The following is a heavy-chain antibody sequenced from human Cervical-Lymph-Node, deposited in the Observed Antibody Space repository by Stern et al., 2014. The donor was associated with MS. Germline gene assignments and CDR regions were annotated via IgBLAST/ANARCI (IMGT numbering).Heavy chain of an antibody. J-gene: IGHJ3*02. CDR1: GFTVSNNY. V-gene: IGHV3-53*01. CDR2: IYTDDST. Sequence: VQLVESGGGLIQPGGSLRLSCAAPGFTVSNNYMSWVRQAPGKGLEWVSLIYTDDSTYYAGSVKDRFTISRDSSKNKLFLQMNSLRAEDTAVYYCARAIFGVNSAAMAPDAFDTWGQGTMVTVSS. D-gene: IGHD3-3*01. CDR3: ARAIFGVNSAAMAPDAFDT.